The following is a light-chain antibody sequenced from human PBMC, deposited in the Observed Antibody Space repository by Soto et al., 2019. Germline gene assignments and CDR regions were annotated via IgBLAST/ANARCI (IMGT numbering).Light chain of an antibody. J-gene: IGLJ2*01. CDR1: SSNVGAGYD. CDR2: GNS. V-gene: IGLV1-40*01. Sequence: QSVLTQPPSVSGAPGQRVSISGTGSSSNVGAGYDVHWYQQLPGTAPKLLIYGNSNRPSGVPDRFSGSKSGTSASLAITGLQAEDEADYYCQSYDSSLNGVIFGGGTKLTVL. CDR3: QSYDSSLNGVI.